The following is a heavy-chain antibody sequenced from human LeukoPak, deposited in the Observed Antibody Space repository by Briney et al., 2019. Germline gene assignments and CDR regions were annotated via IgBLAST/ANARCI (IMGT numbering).Heavy chain of an antibody. CDR2: INPNSGGT. CDR3: AGPTKEGAFDI. CDR1: GYTFTGYY. V-gene: IGHV1-2*02. J-gene: IGHJ3*02. Sequence: ASVKVSCKASGYTFTGYYMRWARQAPGQGLEWMGWINPNSGGTNYAQKFQGRVTMTRDTSISTAYMELSRLRSDDTAVYYCAGPTKEGAFDIWGQGTMVTVSS.